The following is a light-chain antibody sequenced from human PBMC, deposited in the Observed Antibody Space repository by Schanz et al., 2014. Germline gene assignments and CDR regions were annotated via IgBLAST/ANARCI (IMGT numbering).Light chain of an antibody. Sequence: QSALTQPASVSGSPGQSITISCTGTSSDVGGYDYVSWYQQHPGKAPKLMIFDVSQRPSGVPDRFSGSKSGTSASLAISGLQSEDEADYHCAAWDDSLHGWVFGGGTKLTVL. V-gene: IGLV2-14*03. CDR2: DVS. CDR1: SSDVGGYDY. J-gene: IGLJ3*02. CDR3: AAWDDSLHGWV.